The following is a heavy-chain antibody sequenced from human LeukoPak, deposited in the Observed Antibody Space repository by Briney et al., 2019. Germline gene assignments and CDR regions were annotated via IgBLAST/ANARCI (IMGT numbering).Heavy chain of an antibody. Sequence: PGGTLRLSCAASGFTFSSYGMSWVRQAPGKGLEWVSAISGSGGSTYYADSVKGRFTISRDNSQNTLYLRMNSLRGEDTAVYYCAKGSAAIGGGKYYMDVWGKGTTVAVSS. D-gene: IGHD2-2*01. CDR1: GFTFSSYG. V-gene: IGHV3-23*01. CDR2: ISGSGGST. J-gene: IGHJ6*03. CDR3: AKGSAAIGGGKYYMDV.